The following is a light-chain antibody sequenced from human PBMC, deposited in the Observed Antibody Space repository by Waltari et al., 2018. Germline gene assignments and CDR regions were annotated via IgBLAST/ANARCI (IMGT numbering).Light chain of an antibody. V-gene: IGKV1-27*01. Sequence: DIQMTQSPSSLSPPVGDRVTIPCRASQGIGNHLAWYQQKPGKVPKPLIYAASTFQSGVPSRFRGSGSGTDFTLTISSLQPEDVATYYCQKYNSAPLTFGGGTKVEIK. CDR1: QGIGNH. CDR3: QKYNSAPLT. J-gene: IGKJ4*01. CDR2: AAS.